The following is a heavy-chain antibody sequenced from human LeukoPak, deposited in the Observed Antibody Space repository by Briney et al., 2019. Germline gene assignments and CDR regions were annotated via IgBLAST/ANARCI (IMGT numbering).Heavy chain of an antibody. D-gene: IGHD2-2*02. Sequence: GGSLRLSCAASGFTFSSYSMNWVRQAPGKGLEWVSSISSSSSYIYYADSVKGRFTISRDNAKNSLYLQMNSLRAEDTAVYYCARRVREYCSSTSCYKTGRDYYYYMDVWGKGTTVTVSS. CDR3: ARRVREYCSSTSCYKTGRDYYYYMDV. CDR1: GFTFSSYS. CDR2: ISSSSSYI. J-gene: IGHJ6*03. V-gene: IGHV3-21*01.